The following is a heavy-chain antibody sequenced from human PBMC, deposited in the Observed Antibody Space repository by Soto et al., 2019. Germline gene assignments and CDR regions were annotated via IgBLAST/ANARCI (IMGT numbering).Heavy chain of an antibody. J-gene: IGHJ4*02. CDR3: ARDKGGGWYYFDS. Sequence: EVHLVETGGALIQPGGSLRLSCAASGFTVSDNYMTWVRQAPGKGLEWVSVLYSAGNAYYADSVQGRFTISRDDSKNTLYLQMNRLRAEDTADYYCARDKGGGWYYFDSWGQGTLVTVSS. CDR2: LYSAGNA. CDR1: GFTVSDNY. D-gene: IGHD6-19*01. V-gene: IGHV3-53*02.